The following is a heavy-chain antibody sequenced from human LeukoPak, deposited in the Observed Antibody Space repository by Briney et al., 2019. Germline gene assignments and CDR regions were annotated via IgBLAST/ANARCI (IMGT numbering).Heavy chain of an antibody. CDR1: GYTFTSYD. CDR2: MNPNSGNT. J-gene: IGHJ4*02. CDR3: SLIRGGYTYGKNAFDY. Sequence: ASVKVSCKASGYTFTSYDINWVRQATGQGLEWMGWMNPNSGNTGYAQKFQGRVTMTRSTSISTAYMELSSLRSEDTAVYYCSLIRGGYTYGKNAFDYWGQGTLVTVSS. D-gene: IGHD5-18*01. V-gene: IGHV1-8*01.